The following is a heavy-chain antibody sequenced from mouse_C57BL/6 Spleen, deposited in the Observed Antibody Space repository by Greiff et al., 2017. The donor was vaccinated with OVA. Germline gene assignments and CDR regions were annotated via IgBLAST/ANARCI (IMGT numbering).Heavy chain of an antibody. CDR2: IWSGGST. CDR3: ARNLDYGGFDY. D-gene: IGHD1-2*01. J-gene: IGHJ2*01. V-gene: IGHV2-2*01. Sequence: QVQLQQSGPGLVQPSQSLSITCTVSGFSLTSYGVHWVRQSPGKGLEWLGVIWSGGSTDYNAAFISRLSISKDNSKSQVFFKMNSLQADDTAIYYCARNLDYGGFDYWGQGTTLTVSS. CDR1: GFSLTSYG.